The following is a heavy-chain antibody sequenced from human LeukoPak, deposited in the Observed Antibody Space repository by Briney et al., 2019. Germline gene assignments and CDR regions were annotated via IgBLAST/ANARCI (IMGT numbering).Heavy chain of an antibody. CDR2: ISGSSSYI. CDR1: GFTFSSYT. D-gene: IGHD1-26*01. J-gene: IGHJ4*02. Sequence: GGSLRLSCAASGFTFSSYTMKWVRQAPGKGLEWVSSISGSSSYIYYADSVKGRFTIARDNAKNSLYLQMNSLRAEDTAVYYCARDGGEWELDYWGQGTLVTVSS. CDR3: ARDGGEWELDY. V-gene: IGHV3-21*01.